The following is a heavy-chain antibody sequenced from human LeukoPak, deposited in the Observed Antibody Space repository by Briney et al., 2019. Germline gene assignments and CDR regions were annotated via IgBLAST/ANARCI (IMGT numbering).Heavy chain of an antibody. V-gene: IGHV3-74*01. CDR3: ASKDPYDSRAYLLDY. CDR2: INSDGSST. D-gene: IGHD3-22*01. J-gene: IGHJ4*02. Sequence: PGGSLRLSCAASGFTFSSYWMHWVRQAPGKGLVWVSRINSDGSSTSYADSVKGRFTISRDNAKNTLYLQMNSLRAEDTAVYYCASKDPYDSRAYLLDYWGQGTLVTVSS. CDR1: GFTFSSYW.